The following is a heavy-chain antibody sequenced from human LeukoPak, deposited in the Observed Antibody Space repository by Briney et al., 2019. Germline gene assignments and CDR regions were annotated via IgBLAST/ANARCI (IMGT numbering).Heavy chain of an antibody. D-gene: IGHD3-3*01. CDR3: ARVGVIISHNWFDP. CDR2: ITGLFATA. V-gene: IGHV1-69*05. CDR1: GGISSNFA. Sequence: SVTVSLKSSGGISSNFATHWVRQAPGQGLEWMGQITGLFATAHYAQKFQGRVTITTDESTGAVYIELSSLRSEDTAVYYCARVGVIISHNWFDPWGQGTLVTVSS. J-gene: IGHJ5*02.